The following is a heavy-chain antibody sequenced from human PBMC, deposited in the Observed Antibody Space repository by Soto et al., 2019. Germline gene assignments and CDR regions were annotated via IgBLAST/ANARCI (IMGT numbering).Heavy chain of an antibody. D-gene: IGHD3-22*01. CDR2: ISTSGNTI. CDR1: GFKFGDHY. J-gene: IGHJ4*02. CDR3: ARDIDYYDSSGYQDY. V-gene: IGHV3-11*04. Sequence: QVQLVESGGGLVEPGGSLRLSCAASGFKFGDHYMTWIRQAPGKGLEWISYISTSGNTIHYADSVKGRFTISRDNAKNSLYLQMNSLRAEDTAVYYCARDIDYYDSSGYQDYWGQGALVTVSS.